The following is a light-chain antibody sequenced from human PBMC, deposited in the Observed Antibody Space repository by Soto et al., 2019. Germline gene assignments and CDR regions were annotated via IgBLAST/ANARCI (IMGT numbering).Light chain of an antibody. CDR1: QTVSSRY. CDR2: AAS. Sequence: EIVLTQSPGTLSLSPGERGTLSCRASQTVSSRYFAWYQQKPGQAPRLLIYAASSRATGIPDRFSGSGSGTDFTLTIDRLEAEDFAVYYCQQYNRSPWTFGQGTKVEIK. J-gene: IGKJ1*01. V-gene: IGKV3-20*01. CDR3: QQYNRSPWT.